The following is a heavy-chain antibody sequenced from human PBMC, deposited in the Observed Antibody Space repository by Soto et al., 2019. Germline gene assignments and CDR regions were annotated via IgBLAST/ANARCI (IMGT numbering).Heavy chain of an antibody. J-gene: IGHJ4*02. Sequence: KPSETLSLTCTVSGGSFNTYYWSWIRQPPGKGLEWIAYVYYTGNSNFNPSLKSRVSISVDTSKNQVSLNLTSVTAADTAVYYCARGWYYFDYWGQGTQVTVPQ. D-gene: IGHD2-8*01. CDR1: GGSFNTYY. CDR3: ARGWYYFDY. V-gene: IGHV4-59*01. CDR2: VYYTGNS.